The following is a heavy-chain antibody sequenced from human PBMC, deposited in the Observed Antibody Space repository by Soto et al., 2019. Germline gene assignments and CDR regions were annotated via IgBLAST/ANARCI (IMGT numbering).Heavy chain of an antibody. Sequence: ASVKVSCKASGYTFTSYDINWGRQATGQGVEWMGWKSPDSGDSGYAHKFQGRVTMTRDTSTGTVYMELSSLRSEDTAVYYCARDPYSSGWYGIDSYYGMDAWGQGTTVTVS. CDR3: ARDPYSSGWYGIDSYYGMDA. V-gene: IGHV1-8*01. J-gene: IGHJ6*02. CDR2: KSPDSGDS. D-gene: IGHD6-19*01. CDR1: GYTFTSYD.